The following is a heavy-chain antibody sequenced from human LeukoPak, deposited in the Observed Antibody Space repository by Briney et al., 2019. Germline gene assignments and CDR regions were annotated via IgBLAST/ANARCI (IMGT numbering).Heavy chain of an antibody. CDR2: ISTSGSTI. D-gene: IGHD6-19*01. J-gene: IGHJ5*02. CDR3: AKDMRSGWCNWFDP. CDR1: GFTFSSYE. V-gene: IGHV3-48*03. Sequence: GGSLRLSCAVSGFTFSSYEMNWVRQAPGKGLEWISYISTSGSTIYYADSVEGRFTISRDNAKNSLYLQMNSLRPEDTAVYFCAKDMRSGWCNWFDPWGQGTLVTVSS.